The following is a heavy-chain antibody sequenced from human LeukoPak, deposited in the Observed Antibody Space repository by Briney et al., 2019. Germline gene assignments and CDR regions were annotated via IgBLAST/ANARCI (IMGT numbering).Heavy chain of an antibody. V-gene: IGHV1-69*05. CDR2: IIPIFGTA. J-gene: IGHJ5*02. CDR1: GGTFSSYA. CDR3: ARAAAGTRNWFDP. D-gene: IGHD6-13*01. Sequence: SVKVSCKASGGTFSSYAISWVRQAPGQGLEWMGGIIPIFGTANYAQKFQGRVTITTDESTSTAYMELSSLRSEDTAVYYCARAAAGTRNWFDPWGQGTLVTVSS.